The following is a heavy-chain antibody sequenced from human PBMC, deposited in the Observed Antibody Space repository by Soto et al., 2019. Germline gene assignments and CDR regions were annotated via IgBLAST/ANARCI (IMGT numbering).Heavy chain of an antibody. CDR2: INANSGGT. J-gene: IGHJ6*02. CDR3: ARANSLRPYSYTMGV. Sequence: QVQLVQSGAEVEKPGASVKVSCKASGYTFTAYYIHWVRQARGQGLEWLGWINANSGGTSYSQKFQAWITLTRDTSISTACRELTRLRSAGTAVDYCARANSLRPYSYTMGVWGQGTTVTVS. CDR1: GYTFTAYY. V-gene: IGHV1-2*04. D-gene: IGHD2-21*01.